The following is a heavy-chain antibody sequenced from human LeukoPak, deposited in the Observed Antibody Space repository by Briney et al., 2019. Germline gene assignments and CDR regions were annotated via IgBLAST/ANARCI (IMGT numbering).Heavy chain of an antibody. CDR1: GGSISSSSYY. V-gene: IGHV4-39*07. J-gene: IGHJ6*03. Sequence: SETLSLTCTVSGGSISSSSYYWGWIRQPPGKGLEWIGSIYYSGSTYYNPSLKSRVTISVDTSKNQFSLKLSSVTAADTAVYYCARRAVTTFGFYMDVWGKGTTVTISS. D-gene: IGHD3-16*01. CDR2: IYYSGST. CDR3: ARRAVTTFGFYMDV.